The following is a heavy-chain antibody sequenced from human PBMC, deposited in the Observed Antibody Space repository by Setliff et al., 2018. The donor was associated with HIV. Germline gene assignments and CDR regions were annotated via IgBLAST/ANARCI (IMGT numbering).Heavy chain of an antibody. D-gene: IGHD4-17*01. CDR2: INAGNGDT. Sequence: ASVKVSCKASGYTFTGNYIHWVRQAPGQGLEWMGWINAGNGDTRYSPKFQGRVTFTRDSSASTVYMEMSSLRSEDTAMFYCARGFLRSRRRWFDPWGQGTLVTVSS. J-gene: IGHJ5*02. CDR1: GYTFTGNY. CDR3: ARGFLRSRRRWFDP. V-gene: IGHV1-3*01.